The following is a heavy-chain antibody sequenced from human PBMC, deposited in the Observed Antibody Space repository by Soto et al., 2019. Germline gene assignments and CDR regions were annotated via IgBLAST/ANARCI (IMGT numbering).Heavy chain of an antibody. CDR1: GFTFSSYG. D-gene: IGHD2-8*01. CDR2: ISYDGSNK. CDR3: AKSDLVLKG. Sequence: QVQLVESGGRVVQPGRSLRLSCAASGFTFSSYGMHWVRQAPGKGLEWVAVISYDGSNKYYADSVKGRFTISRDNSKNTLYLQMNSLRAEDTAVYYCAKSDLVLKGWGQGTLVTVSS. J-gene: IGHJ4*02. V-gene: IGHV3-30*18.